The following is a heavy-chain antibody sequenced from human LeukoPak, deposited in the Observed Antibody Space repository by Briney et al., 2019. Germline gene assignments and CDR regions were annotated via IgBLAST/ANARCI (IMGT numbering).Heavy chain of an antibody. J-gene: IGHJ4*02. CDR3: AREFSYGSNGRGFDY. Sequence: SETLSLTCTVSSGSISSYYWSWIRQPAGKGLEWIGRTLTSGSTNYNPSLQGRVTMSVDTSKNQFSLKLNSMTAADTAVYYCAREFSYGSNGRGFDYWGQGTLATVSS. CDR1: SGSISSYY. CDR2: TLTSGST. D-gene: IGHD4-23*01. V-gene: IGHV4-4*07.